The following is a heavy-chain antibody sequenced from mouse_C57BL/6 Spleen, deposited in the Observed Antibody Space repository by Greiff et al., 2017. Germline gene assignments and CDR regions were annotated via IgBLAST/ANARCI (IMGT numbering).Heavy chain of an antibody. J-gene: IGHJ4*01. V-gene: IGHV1-5*01. Sequence: EVQLQQSGTVLARPGASVKMSCKPTGYTFTSYWLHWVKQRPGQGLEWIGAIYPGNSDTSSNQKFKGKAKLTAVTSASTAYMELSSLTNEDSAVYYCTRWRDYYGGDYYAMDDWGQGTSVTVSS. CDR3: TRWRDYYGGDYYAMDD. CDR2: IYPGNSDT. D-gene: IGHD1-1*01. CDR1: GYTFTSYW.